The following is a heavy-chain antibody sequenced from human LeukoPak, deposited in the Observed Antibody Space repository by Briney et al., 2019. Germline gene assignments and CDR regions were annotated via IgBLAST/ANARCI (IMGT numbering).Heavy chain of an antibody. CDR1: GGSISSYY. CDR2: IYYSGST. V-gene: IGHV4-59*08. J-gene: IGHJ4*02. CDR3: ARGFDFLRNQDY. D-gene: IGHD3-3*01. Sequence: SETLSLTCTVSGGSISSYYWNWIRQPPGKGLEGIGYIYYSGSTNYNPSLKSRVTISVDTSKNQFSLRLSSVTAADTAVYYCARGFDFLRNQDYWGQGTLVTVSS.